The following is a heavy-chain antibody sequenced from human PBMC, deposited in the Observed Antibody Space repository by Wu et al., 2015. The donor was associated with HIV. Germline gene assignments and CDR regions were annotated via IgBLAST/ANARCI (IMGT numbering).Heavy chain of an antibody. V-gene: IGHV1-18*01. CDR2: ISVYNGNT. D-gene: IGHD5-18*01. J-gene: IGHJ3*02. CDR3: ARERARVGYSYGYDAFDI. Sequence: QVQLVQSGAEVKKPGASVKVSCKASGYTFTSYGISWVRQAPGQGLEWMGWISVYNGNTNYAQKLQGRVTMTTDTSTSTAYMELRSLRSDDTAVYYCARERARVGYSYGYDAFDIWAKGQWSPSL. CDR1: GYTFTSYG.